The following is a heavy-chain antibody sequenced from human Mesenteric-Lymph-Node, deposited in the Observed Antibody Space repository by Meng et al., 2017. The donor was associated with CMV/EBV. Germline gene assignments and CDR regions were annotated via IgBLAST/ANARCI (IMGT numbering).Heavy chain of an antibody. D-gene: IGHD4-23*01. CDR3: ARHQRWLKSEGGFNY. CDR2: INHSGST. CDR1: GGSFSGYD. V-gene: IGHV4-34*01. J-gene: IGHJ4*02. Sequence: VQLRHVGAGLLKPSATLSLTCAVYGGSFSGYDWSWIRPPPGKGLEWIGEINHSGSTNYNPSLKSRVTISVDTSKNQFSLKLSSVTAADTAVYYCARHQRWLKSEGGFNYWGQGTLVTVSS.